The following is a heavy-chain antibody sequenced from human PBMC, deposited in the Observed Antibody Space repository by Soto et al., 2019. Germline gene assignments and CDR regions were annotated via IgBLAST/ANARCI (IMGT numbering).Heavy chain of an antibody. CDR1: GGTFSSYA. D-gene: IGHD3-10*01. CDR2: IIPMFGTA. J-gene: IGHJ4*02. Sequence: ASVKVSCKASGGTFSSYAISWVRQAPGQGLEWMGGIIPMFGTANYAQKFQGRVTITADESTSTAYMELSSLRSDDTAVYYCTTGDYYRGPRWGQGTLVTVSS. CDR3: TTGDYYRGPR. V-gene: IGHV1-69*13.